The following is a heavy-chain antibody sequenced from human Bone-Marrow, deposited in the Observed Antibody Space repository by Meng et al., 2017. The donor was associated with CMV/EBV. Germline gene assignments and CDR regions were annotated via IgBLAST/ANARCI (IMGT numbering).Heavy chain of an antibody. Sequence: GESLKISCAASGFTFSSYGMHWVRQAPGKGLEWVAFIRYDGSNKYYADSVKGRFTISRDNSKNTLYLQMNSLRAEDTAVYYCATPFEGIAAAGMRYWGQGTLVTVSS. J-gene: IGHJ4*02. CDR3: ATPFEGIAAAGMRY. CDR2: IRYDGSNK. V-gene: IGHV3-30*02. CDR1: GFTFSSYG. D-gene: IGHD6-13*01.